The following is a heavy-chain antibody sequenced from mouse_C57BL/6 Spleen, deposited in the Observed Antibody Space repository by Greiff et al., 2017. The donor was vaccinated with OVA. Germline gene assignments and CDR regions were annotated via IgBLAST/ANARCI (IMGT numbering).Heavy chain of an antibody. Sequence: VQRVESGPGLVQPSQSLSITCTVSGFSLTSYGVHWVRQSPGKGLEWLGVIWSGGSTDYNAAFISRLSISKDNSKSQVFFKMNSLQADDTAIYYCARNRNFLYGNSFAYWGQGTLVTVSA. CDR1: GFSLTSYG. CDR2: IWSGGST. J-gene: IGHJ3*01. D-gene: IGHD2-1*01. V-gene: IGHV2-2*01. CDR3: ARNRNFLYGNSFAY.